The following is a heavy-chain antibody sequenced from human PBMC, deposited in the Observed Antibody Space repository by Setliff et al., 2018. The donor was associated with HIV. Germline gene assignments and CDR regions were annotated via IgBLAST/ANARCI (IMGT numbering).Heavy chain of an antibody. D-gene: IGHD1-20*01. CDR1: GSFINSDY. V-gene: IGHV4-38-2*02. Sequence: SETLSLTCTVSGSFINSDYWGWTRQPPGKGLEWIGSIYHSATTYYNPSLWGRVTISIDTSKNQFSLKLSSVTAADTAVYYCARGIGTRYNYYMDVWGIGTTVTVSS. J-gene: IGHJ6*03. CDR3: ARGIGTRYNYYMDV. CDR2: IYHSATT.